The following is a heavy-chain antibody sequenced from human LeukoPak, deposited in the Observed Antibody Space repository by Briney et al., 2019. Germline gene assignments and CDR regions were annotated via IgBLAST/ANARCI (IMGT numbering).Heavy chain of an antibody. CDR3: AKELITRLEGHAFDI. D-gene: IGHD3-10*01. J-gene: IGHJ3*02. CDR1: GFTFSSYG. Sequence: PGGSLRLSCAASGFTFSSYGMHWVRQAPGKGLEWVAVISYDGSNKYYADSVKGRFTISRDNYKNTLYLQMNSLRAEDTAVYYCAKELITRLEGHAFDIWGQGTMVTVSS. V-gene: IGHV3-30*18. CDR2: ISYDGSNK.